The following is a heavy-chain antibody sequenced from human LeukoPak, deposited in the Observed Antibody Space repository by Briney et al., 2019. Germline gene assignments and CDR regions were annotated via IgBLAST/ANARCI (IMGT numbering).Heavy chain of an antibody. CDR1: GYSFTSYW. V-gene: IGHV5-51*01. CDR3: AAKSSSSPTMFDY. D-gene: IGHD6-13*01. Sequence: GESLKISCKGSGYSFTSYWISWVRQMPGKGLEWMGIIYPGDSDTGYSPSFQGQVTISADKSISTAYLQWSSLKASDTAMYYCAAKSSSSPTMFDYWGQGTLVTVSS. J-gene: IGHJ4*02. CDR2: IYPGDSDT.